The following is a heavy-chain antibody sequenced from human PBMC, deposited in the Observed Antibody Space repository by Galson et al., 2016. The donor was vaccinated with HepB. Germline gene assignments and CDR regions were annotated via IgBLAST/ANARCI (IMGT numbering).Heavy chain of an antibody. Sequence: LSLTCTVSAGSVSSGGYYWGWIRQPPGKGLEWIGDISQSGITNYNPSLKSRVTISLDPSQNQFSLSLSSVTAADTAVYFCGRSPGGYWGQGTLVTVSS. V-gene: IGHV4-61*08. CDR3: GRSPGGY. CDR2: ISQSGIT. D-gene: IGHD3-10*01. J-gene: IGHJ4*02. CDR1: AGSVSSGGYY.